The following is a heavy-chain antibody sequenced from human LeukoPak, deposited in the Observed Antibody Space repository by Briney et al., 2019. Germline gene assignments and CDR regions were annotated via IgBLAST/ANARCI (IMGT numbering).Heavy chain of an antibody. V-gene: IGHV1-2*06. J-gene: IGHJ5*02. CDR3: AREGYCSSTSCLEGDNWFDP. CDR1: GYTFTGYY. Sequence: GASAKVSCKASGYTFTGYYMHWVRQAPGQGLEWMGRINPNSGGTNYAQKFQGRVTMTRHTSISTAYMELSRLRSDDTAVYYCAREGYCSSTSCLEGDNWFDPWGQGTLVTVSS. D-gene: IGHD2-2*01. CDR2: INPNSGGT.